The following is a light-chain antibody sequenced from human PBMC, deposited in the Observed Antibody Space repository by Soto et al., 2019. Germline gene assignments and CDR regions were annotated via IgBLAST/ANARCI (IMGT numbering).Light chain of an antibody. Sequence: QSAPTQPRSVSGSPGQSVTISCTGTSSDVGGYNYVSWYQQHPGKAPKLMIYDVSKRPSGVPDRFSGSKSGNTASLTISGLQAEDEADYYCCSYAGSYTLLFGGGTKLTVL. CDR3: CSYAGSYTLL. J-gene: IGLJ2*01. CDR2: DVS. CDR1: SSDVGGYNY. V-gene: IGLV2-11*01.